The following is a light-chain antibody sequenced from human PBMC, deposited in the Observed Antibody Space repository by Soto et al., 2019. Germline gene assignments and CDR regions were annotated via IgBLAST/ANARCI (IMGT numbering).Light chain of an antibody. CDR1: NIGSKS. CDR3: QVWYSSSDPQ. V-gene: IGLV3-21*04. CDR2: YDS. J-gene: IGLJ2*01. Sequence: SYELTQPPSVSVAPGKTARITWGGNNIGSKSAHWYQQKPGQAPVLVIYYDSDRPSGIPERFSGSNSGNTANLTISRVEAGDEADYYCQVWYSSSDPQIGGGTKLTVL.